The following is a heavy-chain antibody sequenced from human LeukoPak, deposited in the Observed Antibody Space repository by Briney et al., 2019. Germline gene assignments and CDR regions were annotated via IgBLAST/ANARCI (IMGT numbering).Heavy chain of an antibody. CDR2: IYHSGST. D-gene: IGHD5-18*01. CDR1: GYSISSGYY. Sequence: SETLSLTCTVSGYSISSGYYWGWIRQPPGKGLEWIGSIYHSGSTYYNPSLKSRVTISVDTSKNQFSLELSSVTAADTAVYYCARDLSAMGNYYYYYMDVWGKGTTVTVSS. J-gene: IGHJ6*03. CDR3: ARDLSAMGNYYYYYMDV. V-gene: IGHV4-38-2*02.